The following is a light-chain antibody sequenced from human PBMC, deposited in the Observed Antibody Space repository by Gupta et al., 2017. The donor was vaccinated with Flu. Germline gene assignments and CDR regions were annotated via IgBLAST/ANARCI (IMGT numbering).Light chain of an antibody. CDR1: SSNIGAAYD. Sequence: QSVLTQPPSISGAPGQRVTISCTGNSSNIGAAYDAHRYQQLPGTAPKLLIYSNNNRPSGVPDRFSGSKSGSSASLAITGLQAEDEADYYCQSYDISLDDVVFGGGTKLTVL. V-gene: IGLV1-40*01. CDR3: QSYDISLDDVV. J-gene: IGLJ2*01. CDR2: SNN.